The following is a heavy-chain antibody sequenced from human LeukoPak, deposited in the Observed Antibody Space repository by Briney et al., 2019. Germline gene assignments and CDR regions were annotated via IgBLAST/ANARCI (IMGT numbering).Heavy chain of an antibody. D-gene: IGHD3-22*01. CDR1: GFTFSSYA. Sequence: GGSLRLSCAASGFTFSSYAMNWVRQAPGKGLEWVSGLSGSGGATYYVDSVKGRLTISRDNSKNTLYLQMNSLRAEDTAVYYCAKWSTYYYESSGYYHFDYWGQGTLVTVSS. J-gene: IGHJ4*02. V-gene: IGHV3-23*01. CDR3: AKWSTYYYESSGYYHFDY. CDR2: LSGSGGAT.